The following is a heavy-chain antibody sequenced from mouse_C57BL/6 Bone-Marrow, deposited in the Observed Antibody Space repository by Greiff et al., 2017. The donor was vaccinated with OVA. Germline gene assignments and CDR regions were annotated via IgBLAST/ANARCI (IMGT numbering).Heavy chain of an antibody. V-gene: IGHV1-42*01. CDR3: AIDSSGYFPFAY. D-gene: IGHD3-2*02. CDR1: GYSFTGYY. CDR2: INPSTGGT. J-gene: IGHJ3*01. Sequence: DVKLQESGPELVKPGASVKISCKASGYSFTGYYMNWVKQSPEKSLEWIGEINPSTGGTTYNQKFKAKATLTVDKSSSTAYMQLKSLTSEDSAVYYCAIDSSGYFPFAYWGQGTLVTVSA.